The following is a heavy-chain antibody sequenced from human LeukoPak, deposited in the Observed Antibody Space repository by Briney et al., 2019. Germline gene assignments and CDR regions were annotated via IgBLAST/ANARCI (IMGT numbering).Heavy chain of an antibody. CDR3: ASASRLGYCSGGSCPNFDY. Sequence: SETLSLTCAVYGGSFSGYYWSWLRQPPGKGLEWIGEINHSGSTNYNPSLKSRVTISVDTPKNQFSLKLSSVTAADTAVYYCASASRLGYCSGGSCPNFDYWGQGTLVTVSS. J-gene: IGHJ4*02. D-gene: IGHD2-15*01. V-gene: IGHV4-34*01. CDR2: INHSGST. CDR1: GGSFSGYY.